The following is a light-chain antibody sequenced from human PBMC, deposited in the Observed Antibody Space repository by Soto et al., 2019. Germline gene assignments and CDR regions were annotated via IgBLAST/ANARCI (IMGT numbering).Light chain of an antibody. Sequence: QSVLTQPASVSGSPGQSITISCTGTSSDFGGYNYVSWYQQYPGKAPKVMIYEVTNRPSGVSNRFSGSKSGNTASLTISGLQAEDEADYYCSSYTSSNTLIFGGGTKLTVL. CDR3: SSYTSSNTLI. CDR1: SSDFGGYNY. J-gene: IGLJ2*01. CDR2: EVT. V-gene: IGLV2-14*01.